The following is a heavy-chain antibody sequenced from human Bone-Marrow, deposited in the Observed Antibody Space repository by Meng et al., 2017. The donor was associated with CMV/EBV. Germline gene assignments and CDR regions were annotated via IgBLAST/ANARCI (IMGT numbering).Heavy chain of an antibody. D-gene: IGHD3-10*01. CDR3: ARDRVTMVRGVITIFDY. CDR1: SISSSSYY. CDR2: IYYSGST. Sequence: SISSSSYYWGWIRLPPGKGLEWIGSIYYSGSTYYNPSLKSRVTISVDTSKNQFSLKLSSVTAADTAVYYCARDRVTMVRGVITIFDYWGQGTLVTVSS. V-gene: IGHV4-39*07. J-gene: IGHJ4*02.